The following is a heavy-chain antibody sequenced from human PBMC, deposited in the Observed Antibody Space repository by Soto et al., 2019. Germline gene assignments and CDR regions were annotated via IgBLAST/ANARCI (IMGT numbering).Heavy chain of an antibody. CDR3: ASELSLAPY. Sequence: PGGSLRLACAASGFTFSSYSMNWVRQAPGKGLEWVSSISSSSSYIYYADSVKGRFTISRDNAKNSLYLQMNSLRAEDTAVYYCASELSLAPYWGQGTLVTVSS. CDR2: ISSSSSYI. V-gene: IGHV3-21*01. J-gene: IGHJ4*02. CDR1: GFTFSSYS.